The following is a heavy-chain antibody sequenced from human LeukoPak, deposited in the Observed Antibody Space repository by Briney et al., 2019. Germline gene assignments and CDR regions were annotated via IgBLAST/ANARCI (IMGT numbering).Heavy chain of an antibody. CDR1: GYTFTSYG. CDR2: ISAYNGNT. CDR3: ARVVVSGWSHYYYGMDV. V-gene: IGHV1-18*01. J-gene: IGHJ6*02. Sequence: VASAKVSCKASGYTFTSYGISWVRQAPGQGLEWMGWISAYNGNTNYAQKLQGRVTMTTDTSTSPAYMELRSLRSDDTAVYYCARVVVSGWSHYYYGMDVWGQGTTVTVSS. D-gene: IGHD6-19*01.